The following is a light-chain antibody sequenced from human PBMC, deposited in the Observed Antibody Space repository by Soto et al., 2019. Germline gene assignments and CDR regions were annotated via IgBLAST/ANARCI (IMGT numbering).Light chain of an antibody. J-gene: IGKJ4*01. Sequence: EIVMTQSPATLSVSPGERATLSCRASQSVNSNLAWYQQKPGQAPRLLIYGASTRATGLPARFSGSGSGTEFTLTIGSLQSEDFAIYYCQQYYNWPLTFGGGTKVEIK. CDR1: QSVNSN. V-gene: IGKV3-15*01. CDR2: GAS. CDR3: QQYYNWPLT.